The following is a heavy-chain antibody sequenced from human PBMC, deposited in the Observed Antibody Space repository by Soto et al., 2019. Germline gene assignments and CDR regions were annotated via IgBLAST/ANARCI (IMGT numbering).Heavy chain of an antibody. J-gene: IGHJ5*02. CDR2: IYATGTT. V-gene: IGHV4-4*07. CDR1: GASISGFY. Sequence: KTSETLSLTCTVSGASISGFYWSWIRKSAGKGLEWIGRIYATGTTDYNPSLKSRVMMSVDTSKKQFSLKLRFVTAADTAVYYCVRDGTKTLRDWFDPWGQGISVTVSS. CDR3: VRDGTKTLRDWFDP. D-gene: IGHD1-1*01.